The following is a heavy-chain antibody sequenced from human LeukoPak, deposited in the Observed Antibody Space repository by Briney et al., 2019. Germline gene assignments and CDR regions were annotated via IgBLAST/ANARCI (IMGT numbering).Heavy chain of an antibody. V-gene: IGHV3-23*01. CDR2: ISGSGGST. Sequence: GGSLRLSCAASGFTFSSYAMSWVRQAPGKGLEWVSGISGSGGSTDYADSVKGRFTISRDNSKNTLYLQMNSLRAEDTAVYYCAKGGSSWYLGYFQHWGQGTLVTVSS. CDR1: GFTFSSYA. J-gene: IGHJ1*01. CDR3: AKGGSSWYLGYFQH. D-gene: IGHD6-13*01.